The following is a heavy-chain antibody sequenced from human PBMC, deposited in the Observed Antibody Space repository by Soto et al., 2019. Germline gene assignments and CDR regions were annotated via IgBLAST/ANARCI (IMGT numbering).Heavy chain of an antibody. CDR2: IYHRGNT. D-gene: IGHD3-22*01. Sequence: ETLCLACTVYGGSFSGFYWSWIRQSPGKGLEWIGEIYHRGNTNYNPSLKTRVSISVDTSKNQFSLNLTSVTAADTAVYYCARAHSTTVITLKWGAMDFWGQGTKVTVYS. V-gene: IGHV4-34*01. CDR3: ARAHSTTVITLKWGAMDF. CDR1: GGSFSGFY. J-gene: IGHJ6*02.